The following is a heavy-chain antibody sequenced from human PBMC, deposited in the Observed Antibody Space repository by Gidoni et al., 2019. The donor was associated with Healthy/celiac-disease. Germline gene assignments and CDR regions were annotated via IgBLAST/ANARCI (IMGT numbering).Heavy chain of an antibody. Sequence: EVQLVEAGGVVVQPGGSLRLSCAASGFPLDDYTMHWVRQAPGKGLEWVSLISWDGGSTYYADSVKGRFTISRDNSKNSLYLQMNSLRTEDTALYYCAKAVPPWQVPAAMDYWGQGTLVTVSS. V-gene: IGHV3-43*01. CDR2: ISWDGGST. CDR3: AKAVPPWQVPAAMDY. D-gene: IGHD2-2*01. CDR1: GFPLDDYT. J-gene: IGHJ4*02.